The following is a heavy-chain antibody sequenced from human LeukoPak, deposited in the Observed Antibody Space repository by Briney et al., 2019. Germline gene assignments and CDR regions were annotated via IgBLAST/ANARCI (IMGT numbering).Heavy chain of an antibody. D-gene: IGHD3-22*01. J-gene: IGHJ4*02. CDR2: IIPIFGPA. V-gene: IGHV1-69*06. CDR3: ARSGSRKHLYDSGGYWDY. Sequence: ASVKVSCEAAGGPFSSYAISWVRQAPGQGLEWMGGIIPIFGPANYAQKFQGRVTITADKSTSTAYMELSSLRSEDTAVYYCARSGSRKHLYDSGGYWDYWGQGSLVTVSS. CDR1: GGPFSSYA.